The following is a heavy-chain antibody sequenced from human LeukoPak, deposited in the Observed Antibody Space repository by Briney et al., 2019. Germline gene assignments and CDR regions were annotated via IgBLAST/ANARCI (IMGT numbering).Heavy chain of an antibody. J-gene: IGHJ4*02. Sequence: PGGSLRLSCAASGFTFSSYSMNWVRQAPGKGLEWVAYISSGTIYYADSVKGRFTISRDNGKNSLYLQMNSLRAEDTAVYYCARDHDYWGQGTLVTVSS. CDR3: ARDHDY. V-gene: IGHV3-48*01. CDR1: GFTFSSYS. CDR2: ISSGTI.